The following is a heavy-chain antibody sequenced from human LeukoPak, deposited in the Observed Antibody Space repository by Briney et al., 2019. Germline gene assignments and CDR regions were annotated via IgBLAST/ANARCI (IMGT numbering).Heavy chain of an antibody. CDR1: GFTFSSSW. CDR2: INSEGSST. V-gene: IGHV3-74*01. Sequence: PGVCLRLSCAASGFTFSSSWMHWVRQAPGKGLVWVSRINSEGSSTSYADSVKGRVTISRDNAKNTLYLQMNSLRAEDTAVYYCARGPYDILTGYYGYYFDYWGQGTLVTVSS. D-gene: IGHD3-9*01. CDR3: ARGPYDILTGYYGYYFDY. J-gene: IGHJ4*02.